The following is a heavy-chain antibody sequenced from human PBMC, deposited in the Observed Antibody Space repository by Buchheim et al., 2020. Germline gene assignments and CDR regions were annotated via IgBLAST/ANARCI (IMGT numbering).Heavy chain of an antibody. J-gene: IGHJ3*02. CDR3: ARTIEMATIRDAFDI. Sequence: QVQLVESGGGVVQPGRSLRLSCAASGFTFSSYAMHWVRQAPGKGLEWVAVISYDGSNKYYADSVKGRFTISRDNSKNTLYLQMNSLRAEDTAVYYCARTIEMATIRDAFDIWGQGT. CDR2: ISYDGSNK. CDR1: GFTFSSYA. D-gene: IGHD5-24*01. V-gene: IGHV3-30-3*01.